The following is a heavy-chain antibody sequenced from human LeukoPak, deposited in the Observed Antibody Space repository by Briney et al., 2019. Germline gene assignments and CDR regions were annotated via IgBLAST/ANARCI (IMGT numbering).Heavy chain of an antibody. CDR1: GFTFSGYA. D-gene: IGHD1-20*01. CDR3: TTYISGHY. J-gene: IGHJ4*02. Sequence: PGRSLRLSCAASGFTFSGYAMHWVRQASGRGLEWVGRIRTKLRNYATAYAASVKGRFTISRDDSGDTAYLQMNSLKTEDTAVYYCTTYISGHYWGQGTLVTVSS. V-gene: IGHV3-73*01. CDR2: IRTKLRNYAT.